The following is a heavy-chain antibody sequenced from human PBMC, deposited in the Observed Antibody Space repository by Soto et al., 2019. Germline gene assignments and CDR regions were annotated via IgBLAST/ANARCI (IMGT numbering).Heavy chain of an antibody. D-gene: IGHD4-17*01. Sequence: QVQLVESGGGVVQPGRSLRLSCAASGFTFSSYAMHWVRQAPGKGLEWVAVISYDGSNKYYADSVKGRFTISRDNSKNTLYLQMNSLRAEDTAVYYCARDRGTVTNDVGQDYGMDVWGQGTTVTVSS. CDR3: ARDRGTVTNDVGQDYGMDV. J-gene: IGHJ6*02. CDR2: ISYDGSNK. CDR1: GFTFSSYA. V-gene: IGHV3-30-3*01.